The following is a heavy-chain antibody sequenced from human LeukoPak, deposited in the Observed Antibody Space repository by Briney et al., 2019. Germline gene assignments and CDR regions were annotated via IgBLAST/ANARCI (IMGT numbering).Heavy chain of an antibody. Sequence: SETLSLTCTTHSESSGGDDWTWIRQPPGKGLEWIGEVSPGGSTRYNPSLRSRVTISLDTSRSRFSLRLSSGTAADTGVYYCARDGGTRLGFDPWGQGTLVTVSS. D-gene: IGHD3-16*01. CDR1: SESSGGDD. J-gene: IGHJ5*02. V-gene: IGHV4-34*01. CDR3: ARDGGTRLGFDP. CDR2: VSPGGST.